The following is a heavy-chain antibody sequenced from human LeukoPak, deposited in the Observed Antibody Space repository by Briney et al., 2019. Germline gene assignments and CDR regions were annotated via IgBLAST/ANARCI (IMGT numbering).Heavy chain of an antibody. D-gene: IGHD1-26*01. CDR2: TYYSGST. CDR1: GGSISSHY. V-gene: IGHV4-59*11. CDR3: ARVVRGSYYYFDY. Sequence: PSETLSLTCTVSGGSISSHYWSWIRQPPGKGLEWIGYTYYSGSTNYNPSLKSRVAISVDTAKNQFSLKLSSVTAADTAVYYCARVVRGSYYYFDYWGQGTQVTVSS. J-gene: IGHJ4*02.